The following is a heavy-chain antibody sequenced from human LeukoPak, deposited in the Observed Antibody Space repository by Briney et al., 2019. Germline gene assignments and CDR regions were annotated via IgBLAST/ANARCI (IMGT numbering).Heavy chain of an antibody. CDR2: ISYDGSNK. V-gene: IGHV3-30*04. CDR3: ARGTWIQTRLPFVI. Sequence: GGSLRLSCAASGFTFSSYAMHWVRQAPGKGLEWVAVISYDGSNKYYADSVKGRFTISRDNSKNTLYLQMNSLRAEDTAVYYCARGTWIQTRLPFVIWGQGTMVTVSS. J-gene: IGHJ3*02. CDR1: GFTFSSYA. D-gene: IGHD5-18*01.